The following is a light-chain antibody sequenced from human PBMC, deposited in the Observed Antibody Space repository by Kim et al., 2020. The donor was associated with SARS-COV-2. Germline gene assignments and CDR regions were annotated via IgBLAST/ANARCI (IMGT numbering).Light chain of an antibody. CDR2: YDS. CDR3: QVWDSSSDHWV. J-gene: IGLJ3*02. Sequence: PGKTARITCGGNNIGSKSVHWYQQKPGQAPVLVIYYDSDRPSGIPERFSGSNTGNTATLTNSRVEAGDEADYYCQVWDSSSDHWVFGGGTQLTVL. V-gene: IGLV3-21*04. CDR1: NIGSKS.